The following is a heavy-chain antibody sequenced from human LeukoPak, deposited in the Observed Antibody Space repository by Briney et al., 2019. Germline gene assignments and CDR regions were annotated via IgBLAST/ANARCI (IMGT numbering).Heavy chain of an antibody. CDR3: ARDSSRGYTYAFDY. CDR2: ISPNSGGS. V-gene: IGHV1-2*02. J-gene: IGHJ4*02. Sequence: ASVKVSCKASGYTFTDYYIHWVRQAPGQGLEWMGWISPNSGGSNYAQKFQGRVIMTRDTSINTAYMELSRLRSDDAAVYFCARDSSRGYTYAFDYWGQGTLVSVSS. CDR1: GYTFTDYY. D-gene: IGHD5-18*01.